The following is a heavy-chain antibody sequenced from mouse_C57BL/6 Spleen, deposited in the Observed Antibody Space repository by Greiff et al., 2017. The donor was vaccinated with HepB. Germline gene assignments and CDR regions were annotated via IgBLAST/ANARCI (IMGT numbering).Heavy chain of an antibody. J-gene: IGHJ2*01. V-gene: IGHV3-6*01. CDR2: ISYDGSN. CDR1: GYSITSGYY. D-gene: IGHD1-1*01. Sequence: ESGPGLVKPSQSLSLTCSVTGYSITSGYYWNWILQFPGNKLEWMGYISYDGSNNYNPSLKNRISITRDTSKNQFFLKLNSVTTEDTATYYCANYYGSSYVGYFDYWGQGTTLTVSS. CDR3: ANYYGSSYVGYFDY.